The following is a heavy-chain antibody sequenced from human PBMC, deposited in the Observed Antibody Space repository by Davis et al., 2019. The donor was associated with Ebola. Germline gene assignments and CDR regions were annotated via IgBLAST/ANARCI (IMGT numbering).Heavy chain of an antibody. CDR3: ARYDYGAFDV. Sequence: GESLKISCAASGFTFSTYIMNWVRQAPGKGLEWVASISSTNSYIYYADSVKGRFTISRDNAQNSLYLQMNSLRVDDTAVYYGARYDYGAFDVWGQGTVVTVSS. J-gene: IGHJ3*01. CDR2: ISSTNSYI. CDR1: GFTFSTYI. V-gene: IGHV3-21*04. D-gene: IGHD5-12*01.